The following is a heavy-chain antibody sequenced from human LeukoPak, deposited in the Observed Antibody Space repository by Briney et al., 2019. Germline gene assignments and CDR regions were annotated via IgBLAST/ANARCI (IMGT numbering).Heavy chain of an antibody. Sequence: SETLSLTCAVYSGSFSGYYWSWIRQPPGKGLEWIGEINHSGSTYYNPSLKSRVTISVDTSKNQLSLKLSSVTAADTAVYYCARESNYYGSGTGWFDPWGQGTLVTVSS. J-gene: IGHJ5*02. CDR2: INHSGST. D-gene: IGHD3-10*01. CDR3: ARESNYYGSGTGWFDP. V-gene: IGHV4-34*01. CDR1: SGSFSGYY.